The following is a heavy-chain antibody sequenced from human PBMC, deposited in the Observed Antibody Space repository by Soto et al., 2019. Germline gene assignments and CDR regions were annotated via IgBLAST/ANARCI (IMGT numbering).Heavy chain of an antibody. Sequence: GASVKVSGKASGGTFSSYAISWVRQAPGQGLEWMGRIIPIFGTANYAQKFQGRVTITADESTSTAYMELSSLRSEDTTVYYCARGNKYYDFWSGYSPDAFDIWGQGTMVTVSS. D-gene: IGHD3-3*01. V-gene: IGHV1-69*13. CDR3: ARGNKYYDFWSGYSPDAFDI. CDR1: GGTFSSYA. J-gene: IGHJ3*02. CDR2: IIPIFGTA.